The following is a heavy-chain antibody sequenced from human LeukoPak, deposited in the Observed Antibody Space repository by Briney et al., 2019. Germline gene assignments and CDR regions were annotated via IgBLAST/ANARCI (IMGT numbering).Heavy chain of an antibody. CDR1: GYTFTSYD. D-gene: IGHD6-13*01. CDR2: MNPNSGNT. V-gene: IGHV1-8*01. CDR3: ARGSRSSSNFDY. Sequence: ASVKVSCKASGYTFTSYDINWVRQATGQGLEWMGWMNPNSGNTGYAQKFQGRVTMTRDTSTSTVYMELSSLRSEDTAVYYCARGSRSSSNFDYWGQGTLVTVSS. J-gene: IGHJ4*02.